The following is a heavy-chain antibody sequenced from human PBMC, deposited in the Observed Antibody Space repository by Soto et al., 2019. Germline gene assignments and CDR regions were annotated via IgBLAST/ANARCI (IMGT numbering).Heavy chain of an antibody. CDR1: GGSISSYY. D-gene: IGHD3-10*01. CDR2: IYYSGST. V-gene: IGHV4-59*01. Sequence: WETLSVTCTVSGGSISSYYWSWIRQPPGKGLEWIGYIYYSGSTNYNPSLKSRVTISVDTSKNQFSLKLSSVTAADTAVYYCARAPPYGGYYFDYWGQGTLVTVSS. J-gene: IGHJ4*02. CDR3: ARAPPYGGYYFDY.